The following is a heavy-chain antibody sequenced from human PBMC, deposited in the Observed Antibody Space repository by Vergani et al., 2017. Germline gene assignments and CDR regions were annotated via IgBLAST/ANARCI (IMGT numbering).Heavy chain of an antibody. CDR1: GGSFSGYY. CDR3: VRARYSSSPAFFDP. CDR2: INHSGST. D-gene: IGHD6-13*01. Sequence: QVQLQQWGAGLLKPSETLSPTCAVYGGSFSGYYWSWIRQPPGKGLEWIGKINHSGSTNYNPSLKSRVTISVDTSQNQFSLMLSTVTAADTAVYYCVRARYSSSPAFFDPWGQGTLVTVSS. V-gene: IGHV4-34*01. J-gene: IGHJ5*02.